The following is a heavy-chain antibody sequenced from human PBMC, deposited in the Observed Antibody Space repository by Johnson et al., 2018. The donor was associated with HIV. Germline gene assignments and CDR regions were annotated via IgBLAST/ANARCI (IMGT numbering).Heavy chain of an antibody. D-gene: IGHD6-13*01. CDR1: GFTVSSNY. CDR2: ISGSGGGT. J-gene: IGHJ3*02. V-gene: IGHV3-23*04. Sequence: VQLVESGGGLVQPGGSLRLSCAASGFTVSSNYMSWVRQAPGKGLEWVSVISGSGGGTYYADSVKGRFTISRDNSKNTLYLQMNSLRAGDTAVYYCARDGVYSSPHDAFDIWGQGTMVTVSS. CDR3: ARDGVYSSPHDAFDI.